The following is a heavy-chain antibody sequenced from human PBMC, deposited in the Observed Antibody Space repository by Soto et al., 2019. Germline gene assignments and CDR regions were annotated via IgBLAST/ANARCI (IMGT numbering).Heavy chain of an antibody. CDR3: ARDRSTMVRGVIMKAFDY. CDR1: GFTFSSYS. J-gene: IGHJ4*02. Sequence: EVQLVESGGGLVKPGGSLRLSCAASGFTFSSYSMNWVRQAPGKGLEWVSSISSSSSYIYYADSVKGRFTNSRDNAKNSLYLHMNSPRAEDTAVYYCARDRSTMVRGVIMKAFDYWGQGTLVTVSS. CDR2: ISSSSSYI. V-gene: IGHV3-21*01. D-gene: IGHD3-10*01.